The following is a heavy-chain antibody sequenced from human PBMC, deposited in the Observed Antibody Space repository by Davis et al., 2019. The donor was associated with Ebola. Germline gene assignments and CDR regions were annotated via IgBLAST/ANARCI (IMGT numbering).Heavy chain of an antibody. Sequence: ASVKVSCKASGGTFTNYYMHWVRQAPGQGLEWMGIINPSGGTTSYALKFQGRVTMTRDTSTSTVYMELSSLSSEDTAVYYCARDRDCSSTSCPRGNWFDPWGQGTLVTVSS. J-gene: IGHJ5*02. CDR3: ARDRDCSSTSCPRGNWFDP. D-gene: IGHD2-2*01. CDR1: GGTFTNYY. V-gene: IGHV1-46*01. CDR2: INPSGGTT.